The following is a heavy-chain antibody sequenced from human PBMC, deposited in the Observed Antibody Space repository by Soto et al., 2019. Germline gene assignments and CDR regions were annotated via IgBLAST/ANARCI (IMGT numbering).Heavy chain of an antibody. CDR1: GFTFSSYS. CDR3: ARDRIDYGDYEGMLRYYYYGMDV. D-gene: IGHD4-17*01. Sequence: HPGGSLRLSCAASGFTFSSYSMNWVRQAPGKGLEWVSYISSSSSTIYYADSVKGRFTISRDNAKNSLYLQMNSLRDEDTAVYYCARDRIDYGDYEGMLRYYYYGMDVWGQGTTVTVSS. V-gene: IGHV3-48*02. CDR2: ISSSSSTI. J-gene: IGHJ6*02.